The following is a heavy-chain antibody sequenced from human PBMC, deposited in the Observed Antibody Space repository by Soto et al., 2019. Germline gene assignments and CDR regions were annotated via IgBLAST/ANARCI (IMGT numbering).Heavy chain of an antibody. Sequence: GGSLRLSCAASGFTFSTYSMSWVRQAPGKGLEWVSSISSSSSYIYYADSVKGRFTISRDNAKNSLYLQMNSLRAEDTAVYYCARGPDYNHRVDYWGQGTLVTVSS. CDR2: ISSSSSYI. CDR3: ARGPDYNHRVDY. CDR1: GFTFSTYS. J-gene: IGHJ4*02. V-gene: IGHV3-21*01. D-gene: IGHD4-4*01.